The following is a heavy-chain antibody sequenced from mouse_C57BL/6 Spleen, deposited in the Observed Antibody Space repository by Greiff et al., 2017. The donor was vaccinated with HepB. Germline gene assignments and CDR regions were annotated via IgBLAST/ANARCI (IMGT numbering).Heavy chain of an antibody. Sequence: EVQRVESGGGLVKPGGSLKLSCAASGFTFSSYAMSWVRQTPEKRLEWVATISDGGSYTYYPDNVKGRFTISRDNAKNNQYLQMSHLKSEDTAMYYCARDHNDYDWFAYWGQGTLVTVSA. V-gene: IGHV5-4*01. CDR2: ISDGGSYT. CDR1: GFTFSSYA. CDR3: ARDHNDYDWFAY. J-gene: IGHJ3*01. D-gene: IGHD2-4*01.